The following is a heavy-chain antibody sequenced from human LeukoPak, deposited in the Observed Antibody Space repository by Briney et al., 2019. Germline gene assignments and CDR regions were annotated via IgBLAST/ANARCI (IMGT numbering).Heavy chain of an antibody. V-gene: IGHV3-7*01. Sequence: GGSLRLSCAASGFSFSSYWMSWTRQAPGKGLEWVANIKQDESEKYYVDSVEGRFTISRDNAKNSLYLQMNSLRAEDTAVYYCATVCRCAGFGEGANWFDSWGQGTRVTVSS. CDR1: GFSFSSYW. CDR2: IKQDESEK. CDR3: ATVCRCAGFGEGANWFDS. D-gene: IGHD3-10*01. J-gene: IGHJ5*01.